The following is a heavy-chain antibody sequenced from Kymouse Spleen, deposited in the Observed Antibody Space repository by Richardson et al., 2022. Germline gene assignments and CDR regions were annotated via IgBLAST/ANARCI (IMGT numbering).Heavy chain of an antibody. Sequence: QLQLQESGPGLVKPSETLSLTCTVSGGSISSSSYYWGWIRQPPGKGLEWIGSIYYSGSTYYNPSLKSRVTISVDTSKNQFSLKLSSVTAADTAVYYCARQQQQLVHLDYWGQGTLVTVSS. V-gene: IGHV4-39*01. CDR1: GGSISSSSYY. D-gene: IGHD6-13*01. CDR3: ARQQQQLVHLDY. CDR2: IYYSGST. J-gene: IGHJ4*02.